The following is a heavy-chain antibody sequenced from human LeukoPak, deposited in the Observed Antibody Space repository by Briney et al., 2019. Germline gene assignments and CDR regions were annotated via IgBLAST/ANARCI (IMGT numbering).Heavy chain of an antibody. CDR3: ARENGYNYWNDY. CDR2: IYYSGST. D-gene: IGHD5-24*01. Sequence: SETLSLTCTVSGGSISSYYWSWIRQPPGKGLEWIGYIYYSGSTNYNPSLKSRVTISVDTSKNQFSLKLSSVTAADTAVYYCARENGYNYWNDYWGQGTLVTVSS. J-gene: IGHJ4*02. CDR1: GGSISSYY. V-gene: IGHV4-59*01.